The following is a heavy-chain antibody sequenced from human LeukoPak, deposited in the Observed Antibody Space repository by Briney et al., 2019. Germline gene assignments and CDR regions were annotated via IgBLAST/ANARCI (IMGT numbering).Heavy chain of an antibody. CDR2: ISGDGSST. J-gene: IGHJ2*01. CDR1: GLTFSYYW. CDR3: ARTYLVGWYFDL. Sequence: GGSLRLSCAASGLTFSYYWMHWVLQAPGKGLVLVSRISGDGSSTNYADSVKGRFTISRDNAKNTLYLQMNSLRAEDTAVYYCARTYLVGWYFDLWGRGALVTVSS. D-gene: IGHD3-16*01. V-gene: IGHV3-74*01.